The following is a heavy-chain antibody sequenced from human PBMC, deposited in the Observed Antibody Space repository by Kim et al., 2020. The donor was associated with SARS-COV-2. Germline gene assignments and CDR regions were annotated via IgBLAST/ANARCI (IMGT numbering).Heavy chain of an antibody. CDR3: ASVPIAVAGTNGGY. CDR2: ISSSSSYI. V-gene: IGHV3-21*01. D-gene: IGHD6-19*01. Sequence: GGSLRLSCAASGFTFSSYSMNWVRQAPGKGLEWVSSISSSSSYIYYADSVKGRFTISRDNAKNSLYLQMNSLRAEDTAVYYCASVPIAVAGTNGGYWGQGTLVTVSS. CDR1: GFTFSSYS. J-gene: IGHJ4*02.